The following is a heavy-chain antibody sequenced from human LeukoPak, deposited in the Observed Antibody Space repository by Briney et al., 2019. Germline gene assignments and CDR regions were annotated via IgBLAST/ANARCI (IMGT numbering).Heavy chain of an antibody. CDR3: ARDGGLGYCSSTSCPKPDYYYYGMDV. CDR1: GGSFSGYY. CDR2: IYTSGST. J-gene: IGHJ6*02. D-gene: IGHD2-2*01. V-gene: IGHV4-59*10. Sequence: SETLSLTCAVYGGSFSGYYWSWIRQPPGKGLEWIGRIYTSGSTNYNPSLKSRVTMSVDTSKNQFSLKLSSVTAADTAVYYCARDGGLGYCSSTSCPKPDYYYYGMDVWGQGTTVTVSS.